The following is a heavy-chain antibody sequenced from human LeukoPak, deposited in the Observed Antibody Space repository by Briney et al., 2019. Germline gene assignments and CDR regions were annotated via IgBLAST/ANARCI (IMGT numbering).Heavy chain of an antibody. Sequence: SETLSLTCTVSGGSISSYYWSWIRQPPGKGLEWIGYIYYSGSTNYNPSLKSRVTISVDTSKNQFSLKLSSVTAADTAVYYCVREGIRAYCGGDCYYDAFDIWGQGTMVTVSS. CDR3: VREGIRAYCGGDCYYDAFDI. CDR2: IYYSGST. D-gene: IGHD2-21*02. J-gene: IGHJ3*02. CDR1: GGSISSYY. V-gene: IGHV4-59*01.